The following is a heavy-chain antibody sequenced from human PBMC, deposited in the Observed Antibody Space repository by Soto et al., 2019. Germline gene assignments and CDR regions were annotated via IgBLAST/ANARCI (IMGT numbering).Heavy chain of an antibody. D-gene: IGHD5-12*01. V-gene: IGHV6-1*01. CDR3: ARGKDGSNDY. Sequence: SQTLSLTCAVSGDSVSSNSDSWNWIGQSPSRGLEWLGRTYYRSKRYNEYAASVKSRITINPDTSKNQFSLQLNSVTPEDTAVYYWARGKDGSNDYFGQGTLVTVSS. CDR2: TYYRSKRYN. CDR1: GDSVSSNSDS. J-gene: IGHJ4*02.